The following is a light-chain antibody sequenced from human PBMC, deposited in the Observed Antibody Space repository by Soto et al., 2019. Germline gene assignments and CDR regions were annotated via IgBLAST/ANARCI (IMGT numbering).Light chain of an antibody. V-gene: IGKV3D-7*01. CDR3: QQDYNFWT. CDR1: QSVSSSY. Sequence: PGERVTLSCRAGQSVSSSYLTWYQQKPGQAPRLLIYGASTRATSIPARFSGSGSGTDFTLTISSLQPEDFAVYYCQQDYNFWTFGQGTKVEIK. J-gene: IGKJ1*01. CDR2: GAS.